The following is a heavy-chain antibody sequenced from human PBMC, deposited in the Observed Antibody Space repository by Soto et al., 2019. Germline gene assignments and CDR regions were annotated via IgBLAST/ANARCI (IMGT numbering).Heavy chain of an antibody. CDR3: ARAWGHPGGYYYYGMDV. D-gene: IGHD3-16*01. Sequence: EVQLVESGGGLVKPGGSLRISCAASGFTFSSYSMNWVRQAPGKGLEWVSSISSSSSYIYYADSVKGRFTISRDNAKNSLYLQMNSLRAEETAVYYCARAWGHPGGYYYYGMDVWGQGPTVTVSS. CDR1: GFTFSSYS. V-gene: IGHV3-21*01. J-gene: IGHJ6*02. CDR2: ISSSSSYI.